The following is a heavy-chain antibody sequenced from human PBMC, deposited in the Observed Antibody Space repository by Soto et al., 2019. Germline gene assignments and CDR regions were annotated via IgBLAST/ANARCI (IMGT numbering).Heavy chain of an antibody. CDR3: AREYSSGCYFRLHQTRYYGMDV. J-gene: IGHJ6*02. CDR2: IYWDDDK. V-gene: IGHV2-5*02. CDR1: GFSLSTSGVG. D-gene: IGHD6-19*01. Sequence: QITLKESGPTLVKPTQTLTLTCTFSGFSLSTSGVGVGWIRQPPGKALEWLALIYWDDDKRYSPSLKSRLSIPKDTSKNPVVLTMTNMDPVDTATYYCAREYSSGCYFRLHQTRYYGMDVWGQGTTVTVSS.